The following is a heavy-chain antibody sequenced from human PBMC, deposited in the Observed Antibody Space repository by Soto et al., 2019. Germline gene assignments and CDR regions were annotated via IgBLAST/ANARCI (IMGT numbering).Heavy chain of an antibody. D-gene: IGHD3-16*01. Sequence: PGGSLRLSCAASGFIFNNYFMTWVRQAPGKGLEWVSGVKGNGGSTHYADSVKGRFTISRDDSKNALYLQMNSLRADDTAVYHCTRGLGSLDPFDAWGPGTRVTVSS. CDR2: VKGNGGST. V-gene: IGHV3-23*01. CDR1: GFIFNNYF. J-gene: IGHJ3*01. CDR3: TRGLGSLDPFDA.